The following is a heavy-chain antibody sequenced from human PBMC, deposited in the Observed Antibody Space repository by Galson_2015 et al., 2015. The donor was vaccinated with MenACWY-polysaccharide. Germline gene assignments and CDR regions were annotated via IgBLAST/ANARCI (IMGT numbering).Heavy chain of an antibody. CDR2: INAGNGDT. Sequence: SVKVSCKASGYTFTNYAMPWVRQAPGQGLEWMGWINAGNGDTTYSQKFQGRVTITRDISARTVSMELSSLTSEDTAVYYCARGRVNDYGDFSYYYYMDVWGKGTTVTVSS. CDR1: GYTFTNYA. CDR3: ARGRVNDYGDFSYYYYMDV. D-gene: IGHD4-17*01. J-gene: IGHJ6*03. V-gene: IGHV1-3*01.